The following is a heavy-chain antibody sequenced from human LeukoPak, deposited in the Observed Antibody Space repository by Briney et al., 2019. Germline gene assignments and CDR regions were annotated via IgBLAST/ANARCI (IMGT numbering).Heavy chain of an antibody. J-gene: IGHJ6*03. CDR2: IYYSGST. CDR1: GGSISSYY. Sequence: SETLSLTCTVSGGSISSYYWSWIRQPPGTGLEWIGYIYYSGSTNYNPSLKSRVTISVDTSKNQFSLKLSSVTAADTAVYYCARDRYGAYYMDVWGKGTTVTVSS. D-gene: IGHD4/OR15-4a*01. CDR3: ARDRYGAYYMDV. V-gene: IGHV4-59*01.